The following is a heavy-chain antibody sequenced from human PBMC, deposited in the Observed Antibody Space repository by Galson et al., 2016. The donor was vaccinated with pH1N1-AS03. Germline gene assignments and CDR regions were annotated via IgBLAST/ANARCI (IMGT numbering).Heavy chain of an antibody. V-gene: IGHV1-69*04. CDR2: IIPMLGRG. CDR1: GGTFSTKG. CDR3: ARERDSSSSSIFVY. D-gene: IGHD6-6*01. J-gene: IGHJ4*02. Sequence: SVKVSGKPSGGTFSTKGFTWVRQPPGQGLEWMGRIIPMLGRGNYAKKFQGRVTIIADISTSTTYMELSNLTSEDTAIYYCARERDSSSSSIFVYWGQGTQVTVSS.